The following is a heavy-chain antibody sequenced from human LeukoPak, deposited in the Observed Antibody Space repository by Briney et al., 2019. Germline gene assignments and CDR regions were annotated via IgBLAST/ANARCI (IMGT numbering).Heavy chain of an antibody. CDR3: ARDWQGQWLVRRVFDL. Sequence: GGSLRLSCAASGFTFSSYGMHWVRQAPGKGLEWVAVIWYDGSNKYYADSVKGRFTISRDNSKNTLYLQMNSLRAEDTAVYYCARDWQGQWLVRRVFDLWGRGTLVTVSS. V-gene: IGHV3-33*01. CDR2: IWYDGSNK. J-gene: IGHJ2*01. CDR1: GFTFSSYG. D-gene: IGHD6-19*01.